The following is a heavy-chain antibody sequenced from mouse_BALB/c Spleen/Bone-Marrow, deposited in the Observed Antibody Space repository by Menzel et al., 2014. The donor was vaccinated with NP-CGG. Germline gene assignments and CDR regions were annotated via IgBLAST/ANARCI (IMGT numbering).Heavy chain of an antibody. CDR1: GYTFTDYG. V-gene: IGHV1-67*01. CDR3: ARGDYRYDETMDY. CDR2: ISLYSGNT. D-gene: IGHD2-14*01. J-gene: IGHJ4*01. Sequence: QVQLKESGPELVRPGVSVKISCKGSGYTFTDYGMHRVKQSHAKSLEWIGLISLYSGNTNYNQKFKDKATMTVDKSSSTAYMELARLTSEDSAIYYCARGDYRYDETMDYWGQGTSVTVSS.